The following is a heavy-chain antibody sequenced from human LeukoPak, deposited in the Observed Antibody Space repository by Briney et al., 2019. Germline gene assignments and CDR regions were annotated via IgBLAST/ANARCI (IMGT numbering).Heavy chain of an antibody. J-gene: IGHJ4*02. CDR2: INPKSGGT. Sequence: GSVKVSCKASGYTFSDYYMHWVRQAPGQGLEWMGWINPKSGGTNEAQKFHDRVTMTRDTSIRTAYMEVSRLRSDDTAVYYCARSPDILTGENFDYWGQGTLVTVSS. V-gene: IGHV1-2*02. CDR3: ARSPDILTGENFDY. CDR1: GYTFSDYY. D-gene: IGHD3-9*01.